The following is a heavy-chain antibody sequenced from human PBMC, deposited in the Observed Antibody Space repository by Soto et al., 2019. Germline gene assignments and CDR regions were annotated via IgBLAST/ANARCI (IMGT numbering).Heavy chain of an antibody. CDR3: ASVRNSMVGEITSPGKDAFDI. J-gene: IGHJ3*02. Sequence: ASVKVSCKASAGTFSSYAIRWGRQAPGPGLEWMGGIIPILGIANNSQKFQGRVTITADKSTSTADMEQSSLRSEVTAVYYCASVRNSMVGEITSPGKDAFDIWGQGTMVTVSS. CDR2: IIPILGIA. V-gene: IGHV1-69*10. CDR1: AGTFSSYA. D-gene: IGHD3-10*01.